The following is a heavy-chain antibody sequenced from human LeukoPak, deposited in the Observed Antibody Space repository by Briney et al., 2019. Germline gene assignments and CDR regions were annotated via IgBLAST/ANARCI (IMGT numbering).Heavy chain of an antibody. CDR1: GGSISSYY. CDR3: ARGGNSEPYYFDY. CDR2: IYYSWRT. V-gene: IGHV4-59*01. J-gene: IGHJ4*02. D-gene: IGHD4-23*01. Sequence: SETLSLTCTVSGGSISSYYWSWIRQPPGKGLEWFGYIYYSWRTNYNPSLKSRVTISVDTSKNQFSLKLSSVTAADTAVYYCARGGNSEPYYFDYWGQGTLVTVSS.